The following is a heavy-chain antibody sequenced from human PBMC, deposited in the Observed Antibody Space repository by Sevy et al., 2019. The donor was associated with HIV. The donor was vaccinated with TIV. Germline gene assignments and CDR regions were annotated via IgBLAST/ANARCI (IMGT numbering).Heavy chain of an antibody. V-gene: IGHV3-33*01. CDR2: IWYDGSNK. D-gene: IGHD6-13*01. Sequence: GGSLRLSCAASGFTFSSYGMHWVRQAPGKGLEWVAVIWYDGSNKYYADSVKGRFTISRDNSKNTLYLQMNSLRAEDTAVYYCARLGGSTWYDCYYYMDVWGKGTTVTVSS. CDR3: ARLGGSTWYDCYYYMDV. CDR1: GFTFSSYG. J-gene: IGHJ6*03.